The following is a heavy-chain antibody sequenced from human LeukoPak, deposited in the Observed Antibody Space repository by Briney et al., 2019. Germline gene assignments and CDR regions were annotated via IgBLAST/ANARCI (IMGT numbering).Heavy chain of an antibody. Sequence: GGSLRLSCAASGFTFSSYAMSWVRQAPGKGLEWVSAISGSGGSTYYADSVKGRFTISRDNSKNTLYLQMNSLRAEDTAVYYCAESALWEPFNDMDVWGKGTTVTVSS. J-gene: IGHJ6*03. V-gene: IGHV3-23*01. CDR1: GFTFSSYA. CDR2: ISGSGGST. CDR3: AESALWEPFNDMDV. D-gene: IGHD1-26*01.